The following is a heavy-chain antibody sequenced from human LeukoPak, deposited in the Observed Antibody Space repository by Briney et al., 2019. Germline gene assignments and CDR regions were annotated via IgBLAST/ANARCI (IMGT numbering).Heavy chain of an antibody. J-gene: IGHJ4*02. CDR3: ARHNREYASDSPLDY. CDR1: GYTFTTYW. CDR2: IYPADSDI. Sequence: ESRKISCKGSGYTFTTYWIAWVRQMPGKGLEWMGIIYPADSDIRYSPSFQGQVTISADKSISTAYLQWSSLKASDTAMYFCARHNREYASDSPLDYWGQGTLVTVSS. V-gene: IGHV5-51*01. D-gene: IGHD1-14*01.